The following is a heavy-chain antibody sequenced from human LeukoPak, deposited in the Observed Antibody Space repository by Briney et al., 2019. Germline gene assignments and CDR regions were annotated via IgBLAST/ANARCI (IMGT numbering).Heavy chain of an antibody. CDR3: VKGSSSSRPYYFDY. Sequence: PGGSLRLSCAASGFTFSRYAMSWVRQAPGKELEWVSAITNTGGDTYHADSVKGRLTISRDSSKNSLYLQMSSLRVEDTAVYYCVKGSSSSRPYYFDYWGQGTLVTVSS. J-gene: IGHJ4*02. V-gene: IGHV3-23*01. D-gene: IGHD6-6*01. CDR1: GFTFSRYA. CDR2: ITNTGGDT.